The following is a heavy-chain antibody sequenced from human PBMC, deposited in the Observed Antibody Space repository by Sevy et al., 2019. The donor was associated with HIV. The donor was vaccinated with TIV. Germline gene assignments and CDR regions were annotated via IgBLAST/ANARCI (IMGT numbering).Heavy chain of an antibody. V-gene: IGHV3-23*01. Sequence: GGSLRLSCAASRFTFSSYAMSWVRQAPGKGLEWVSAITGSGGSTYYADSVKGRFTISRDNSKNTLYLQMNSLRAEDTAVYYCAKIGGPGYFDWLFDYWGQGTLVTVSS. D-gene: IGHD3-9*01. CDR1: RFTFSSYA. CDR3: AKIGGPGYFDWLFDY. J-gene: IGHJ4*02. CDR2: ITGSGGST.